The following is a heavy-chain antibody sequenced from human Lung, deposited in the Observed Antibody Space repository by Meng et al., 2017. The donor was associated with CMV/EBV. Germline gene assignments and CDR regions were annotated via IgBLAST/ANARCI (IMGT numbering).Heavy chain of an antibody. CDR1: GYTFTNYG. J-gene: IGHJ4*02. D-gene: IGHD3-3*01. V-gene: IGHV1-18*01. Sequence: ASVXVSXKASGYTFTNYGISWVRQAPGQGLEWMGWISGYTGNTNYAQKVQDRVIMTTDTPTSTAYMELRSLRSDETAVYYCARDGPLRFLEWSPYYFDYWGQGXLVTVSS. CDR3: ARDGPLRFLEWSPYYFDY. CDR2: ISGYTGNT.